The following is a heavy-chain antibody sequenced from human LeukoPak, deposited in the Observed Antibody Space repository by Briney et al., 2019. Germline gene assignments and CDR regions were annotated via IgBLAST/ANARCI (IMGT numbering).Heavy chain of an antibody. D-gene: IGHD3-22*01. Sequence: ASVKVPCQASGYTLTGYYMHWVRQAPGQGLEWMGWINPNSGGTHYAQKFQGRVTMNRDTSIRTAYMELSRLRTDDTAVYSCAKVGYYYDSSGYYGMGYYYMDVWGKGTTVTVSS. CDR1: GYTLTGYY. CDR2: INPNSGGT. V-gene: IGHV1-2*02. J-gene: IGHJ6*03. CDR3: AKVGYYYDSSGYYGMGYYYMDV.